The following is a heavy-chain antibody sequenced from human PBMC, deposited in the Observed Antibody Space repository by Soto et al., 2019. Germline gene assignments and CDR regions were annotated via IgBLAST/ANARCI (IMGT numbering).Heavy chain of an antibody. V-gene: IGHV4-59*01. D-gene: IGHD3-10*01. Sequence: SETLSLTCTVSGGSINNYYCCWIRNPQGKGPEWIGYVYHSGTTNYNPSLESRVTISLDTSKNQFSLKLNSVTAADTAVYYCATRPPGGPWVGVFDYWSQGTLVTVSS. CDR1: GGSINNYY. CDR2: VYHSGTT. J-gene: IGHJ4*02. CDR3: ATRPPGGPWVGVFDY.